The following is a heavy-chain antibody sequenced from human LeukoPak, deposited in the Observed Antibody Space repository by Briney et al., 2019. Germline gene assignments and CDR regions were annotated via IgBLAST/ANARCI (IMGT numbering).Heavy chain of an antibody. CDR2: IYNSGST. V-gene: IGHV4-4*07. Sequence: SETLSLTCTVSGVSISRYYWSWLRQPAGKGLEGIGRIYNSGSTKYNPSLKSRVTMSVDTSKNQFSLKLSSVTAADTAVYYCARGKHGSGSQEYYYYYYMDVWGKGTTVTISS. J-gene: IGHJ6*03. CDR1: GVSISRYY. CDR3: ARGKHGSGSQEYYYYYYMDV. D-gene: IGHD3-10*01.